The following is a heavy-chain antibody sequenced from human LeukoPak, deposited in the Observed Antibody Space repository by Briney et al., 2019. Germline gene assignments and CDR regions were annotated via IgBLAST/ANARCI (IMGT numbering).Heavy chain of an antibody. V-gene: IGHV4-59*01. CDR1: GGSLNSYY. CDR3: ARGGYYGSGNDFRFDP. D-gene: IGHD3-10*01. CDR2: IHYTGST. J-gene: IGHJ5*02. Sequence: SETLSLTCTVSGGSLNSYYWSWIRQPPGKGLECIGYIHYTGSTNYNPSLTSRVTISVDTSKNQFSLTLSSVTAADTAIYYCARGGYYGSGNDFRFDPWGQGTLVTVSS.